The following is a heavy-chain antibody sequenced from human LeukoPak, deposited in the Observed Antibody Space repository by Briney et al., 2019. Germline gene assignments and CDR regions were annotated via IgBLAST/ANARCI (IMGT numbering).Heavy chain of an antibody. Sequence: SETLSLTCTVSGGSISNYYWSWIRQPPGKGLEWIGYIYYSGTTNYNPSLKSRVTISVDTSKNQFSLKLSSVTAADTAVYYCARTRGRVGATPLDYWGQGTLVTVSS. CDR3: ARTRGRVGATPLDY. V-gene: IGHV4-59*12. CDR2: IYYSGTT. J-gene: IGHJ4*02. D-gene: IGHD1-26*01. CDR1: GGSISNYY.